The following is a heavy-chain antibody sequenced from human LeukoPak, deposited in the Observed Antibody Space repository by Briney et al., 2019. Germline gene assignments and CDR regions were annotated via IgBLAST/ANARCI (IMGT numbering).Heavy chain of an antibody. J-gene: IGHJ6*02. CDR2: ISSSGSTI. V-gene: IGHV3-48*03. D-gene: IGHD1-26*01. CDR3: AREGAVGVSSGMDV. Sequence: GGSLRLSCAASGFTFSSYEMNWVRQAPGKGLEWVSYISSSGSTIYYADSVKGRFTISRDNAKNSLYLQMNSLRAEDTAVYYCAREGAVGVSSGMDVWGQGTTVTVSS. CDR1: GFTFSSYE.